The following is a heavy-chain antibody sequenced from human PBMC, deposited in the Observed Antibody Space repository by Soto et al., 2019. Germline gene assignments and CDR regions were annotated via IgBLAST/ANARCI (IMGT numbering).Heavy chain of an antibody. D-gene: IGHD3-22*01. CDR2: IIPIFGTA. Sequence: SVKVSCKASGGTFSSYAISWVRQAPGQGLEWMGGIIPIFGTANYAQKFQGRVTTTADESTSTAYMELSNLRSEDTAVYYCATDLNYYDSSGYYYFLDYWGQGTLVTVSS. CDR1: GGTFSSYA. CDR3: ATDLNYYDSSGYYYFLDY. J-gene: IGHJ4*02. V-gene: IGHV1-69*13.